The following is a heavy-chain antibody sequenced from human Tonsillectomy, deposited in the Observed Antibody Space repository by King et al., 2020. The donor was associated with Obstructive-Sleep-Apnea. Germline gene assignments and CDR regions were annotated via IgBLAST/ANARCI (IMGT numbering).Heavy chain of an antibody. J-gene: IGHJ4*02. Sequence: QLQESGPGLVKPSGTLSLTCAVSGGSISSSNWWSWVRQPPGKGLEWIGEIYHSGSTNYSPSLKSRVTISVDKSKNQFSLKLSSVTAADTAVYYCARADPSGYSYSGSPIDYWGQGTLVTVSS. V-gene: IGHV4-4*02. CDR3: ARADPSGYSYSGSPIDY. CDR2: IYHSGST. CDR1: GGSISSSNW. D-gene: IGHD5-18*01.